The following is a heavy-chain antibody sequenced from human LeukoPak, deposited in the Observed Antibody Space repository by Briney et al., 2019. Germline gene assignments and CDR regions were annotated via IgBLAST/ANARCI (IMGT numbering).Heavy chain of an antibody. J-gene: IGHJ4*02. CDR2: IYYSGST. CDR3: ARAYGSGNHY. CDR1: GGSFSGYY. V-gene: IGHV4-31*11. D-gene: IGHD3-10*01. Sequence: SETLSLTCAVYGGSFSGYYWSWIRQHPGKGLEWIGYIYYSGSTYYNPSLKSRVTISVDTSKNQFSLKLSSVTAADTAVYYCARAYGSGNHYWGQGTLVTVSS.